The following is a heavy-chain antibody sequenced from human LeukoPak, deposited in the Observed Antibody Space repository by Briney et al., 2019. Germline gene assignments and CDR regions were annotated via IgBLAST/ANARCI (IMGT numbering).Heavy chain of an antibody. CDR2: IYHSGST. V-gene: IGHV4-30-2*01. CDR3: ARGKRVGFGELFAFDI. J-gene: IGHJ3*02. CDR1: GGSLSSGGYS. D-gene: IGHD3-10*01. Sequence: SETLPLTCAVSGGSLSSGGYSWSWIRQPPGKGLEWIGYIYHSGSTYYNPSLESRVTISVDRSKNQFSLKLSSVTAADTAVYYCARGKRVGFGELFAFDIWGQGTMVTVSS.